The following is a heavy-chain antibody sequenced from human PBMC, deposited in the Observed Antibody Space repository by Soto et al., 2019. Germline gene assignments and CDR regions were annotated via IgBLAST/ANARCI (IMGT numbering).Heavy chain of an antibody. D-gene: IGHD1-20*01. V-gene: IGHV4-59*01. CDR3: ASINWNDLGYYFDY. J-gene: IGHJ4*02. CDR2: IYYSGST. CDR1: GGSISSYY. Sequence: KSSETLSLTCTVSGGSISSYYWSWIRQPPEKGLEWIGYIYYSGSTNYNPSLKSRVTISVDTSKTQFSLKLSSVTAADTAVYYCASINWNDLGYYFDYWGQGTLVTVSS.